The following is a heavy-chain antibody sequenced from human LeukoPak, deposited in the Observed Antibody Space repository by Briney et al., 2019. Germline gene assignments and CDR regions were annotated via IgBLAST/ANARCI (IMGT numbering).Heavy chain of an antibody. V-gene: IGHV4-34*01. CDR2: INHSGST. J-gene: IGHJ5*02. Sequence: SETLSLTCAVYGGSFSGYYWSWIRQPPGTGLEWIGEINHSGSTNYNPSLKSRVTISVDTSKNQFSLKLSSVTAADTAIYYCARYYYDSSGFPSPFDPWGQGTLVTVSS. CDR3: ARYYYDSSGFPSPFDP. CDR1: GGSFSGYY. D-gene: IGHD3-22*01.